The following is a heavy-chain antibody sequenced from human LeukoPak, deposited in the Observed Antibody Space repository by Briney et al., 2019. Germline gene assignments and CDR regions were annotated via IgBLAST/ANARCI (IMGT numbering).Heavy chain of an antibody. D-gene: IGHD2-2*01. V-gene: IGHV6-1*01. J-gene: IGHJ5*02. CDR1: GDSVSSNSGS. CDR2: TYCRSTWYN. Sequence: SQTLSLTCAISGDSVSSNSGSWNWLRQSPSRGLEWLGRTYCRSTWYNDYAVSVRGRITVNPDTSKNQFSLHLNSVTPEDTAVYYCARRLTQYDCFDPWGQGILVTVSS. CDR3: ARRLTQYDCFDP.